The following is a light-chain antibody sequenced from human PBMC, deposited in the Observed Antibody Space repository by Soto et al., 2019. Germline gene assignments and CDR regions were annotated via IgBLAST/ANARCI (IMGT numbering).Light chain of an antibody. Sequence: DIKMTQSPSSLSASVGDRVTITCRASQSISNYLNWYHQKPGKAPKIQIYSASALQSGVPARFSGSGAGTESTRTSRSLQQEDFATYGGQQSYTTPWSFGQGTKVVLK. J-gene: IGKJ1*01. CDR3: QQSYTTPWS. V-gene: IGKV1-39*01. CDR1: QSISNY. CDR2: SAS.